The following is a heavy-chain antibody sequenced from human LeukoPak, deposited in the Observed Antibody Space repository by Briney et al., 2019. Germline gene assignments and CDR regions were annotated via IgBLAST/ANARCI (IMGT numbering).Heavy chain of an antibody. CDR1: GFTFSLYS. CDR3: ARDRLGAAAGFPALDY. Sequence: GGSLRLSCAASGFTFSLYSLNWVRQAPGKGLEWVANIKQDGSEKYYLDSVKGRFTISRDNAKNSLYLQMNSLRAEDTAVYYCARDRLGAAAGFPALDYWGQGTLVTVSS. D-gene: IGHD6-13*01. J-gene: IGHJ4*02. V-gene: IGHV3-7*01. CDR2: IKQDGSEK.